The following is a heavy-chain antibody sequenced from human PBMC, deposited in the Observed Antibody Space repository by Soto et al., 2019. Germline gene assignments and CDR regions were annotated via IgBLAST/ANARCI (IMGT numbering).Heavy chain of an antibody. CDR1: GFTFSSYA. Sequence: GGSLRLSCAASGFTFSSYAMSWVRQAPGKGLEWVSAISGSGGSTYYADSVKGRFTISRDNSKNTLYLQMNSLRAEDTAVYYCAKAYCGGDCYNYYYYYGMDVWGQGTTVTVSS. J-gene: IGHJ6*02. CDR3: AKAYCGGDCYNYYYYYGMDV. CDR2: ISGSGGST. D-gene: IGHD2-21*02. V-gene: IGHV3-23*01.